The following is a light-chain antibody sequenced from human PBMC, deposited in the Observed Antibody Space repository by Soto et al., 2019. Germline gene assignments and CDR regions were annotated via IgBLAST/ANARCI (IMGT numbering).Light chain of an antibody. Sequence: QSVLTQTAFVSASPGQSITISCSGTSSDVGSYNLVSWYQHYPGKAPKLIIYEGSRRPSGVSDRFSGSKSGNTASLTISGLQAEDEADYYCCSYATSRTLVFGGGTQLTVL. CDR2: EGS. CDR3: CSYATSRTLV. CDR1: SSDVGSYNL. V-gene: IGLV2-23*01. J-gene: IGLJ3*02.